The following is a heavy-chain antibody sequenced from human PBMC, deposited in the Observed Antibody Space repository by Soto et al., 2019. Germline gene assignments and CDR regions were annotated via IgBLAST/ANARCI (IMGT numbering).Heavy chain of an antibody. Sequence: PGGSLRLSCAASGFTFSTYAMNWVRQAPGQGLEWVSTITASGITYQAESVQGRFTLSRDNSKNTLSLQMNSLRAEDTAVYYCAKGQQLLNYNYYGLDVWGQGTTVTVYS. J-gene: IGHJ6*02. D-gene: IGHD4-4*01. CDR3: AKGQQLLNYNYYGLDV. CDR1: GFTFSTYA. V-gene: IGHV3-23*01. CDR2: ITASGIT.